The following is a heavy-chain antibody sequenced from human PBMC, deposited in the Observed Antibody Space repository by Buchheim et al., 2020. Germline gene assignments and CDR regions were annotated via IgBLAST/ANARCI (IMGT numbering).Heavy chain of an antibody. Sequence: EVQLVESGGGLVQPGGSLRLSCAASGFTFSSYWMSWVRQAPGKGLEWVANIKQDGSEKYYVDSVKSRFTISRDNAKNSLYLQMNSLRAEDTAVYYCARVGSSSWFSTYYFDYWGQGTL. CDR1: GFTFSSYW. D-gene: IGHD6-13*01. J-gene: IGHJ4*02. V-gene: IGHV3-7*03. CDR2: IKQDGSEK. CDR3: ARVGSSSWFSTYYFDY.